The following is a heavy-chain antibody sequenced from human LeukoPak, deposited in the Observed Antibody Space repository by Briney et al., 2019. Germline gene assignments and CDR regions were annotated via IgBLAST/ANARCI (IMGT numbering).Heavy chain of an antibody. V-gene: IGHV3-48*03. D-gene: IGHD2-2*01. Sequence: GGSLRLSCAASGFTFSNYEMSWVRQAPGKGLEWVSYISSSGSTMFYADSVKGRFTISRDNAKNSLYLQMNSLRAEDTAVYYCARRVPTASHFDYWGQGTLVTVSS. CDR1: GFTFSNYE. J-gene: IGHJ4*02. CDR3: ARRVPTASHFDY. CDR2: ISSSGSTM.